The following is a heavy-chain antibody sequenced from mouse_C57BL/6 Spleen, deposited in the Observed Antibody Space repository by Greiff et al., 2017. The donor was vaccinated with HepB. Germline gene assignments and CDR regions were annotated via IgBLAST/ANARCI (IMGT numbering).Heavy chain of an antibody. Sequence: EVQLQQSGPELVKPGASVKISCKASGYTFTDYYMNWVKQSHGKSLEWIGDINPNNGGTSYNQKFKGKATLTVDKSSSTAYMELRSLTSEDSAVYYCARDTTVVATGWYFDVWGTGTTFTDSS. CDR2: INPNNGGT. CDR1: GYTFTDYY. D-gene: IGHD1-1*01. V-gene: IGHV1-26*01. J-gene: IGHJ1*03. CDR3: ARDTTVVATGWYFDV.